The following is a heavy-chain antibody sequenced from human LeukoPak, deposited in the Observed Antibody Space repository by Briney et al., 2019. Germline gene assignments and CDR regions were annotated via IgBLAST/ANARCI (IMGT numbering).Heavy chain of an antibody. CDR2: IKQDGSEK. CDR1: GFTFSTHW. J-gene: IGHJ4*02. V-gene: IGHV3-7*03. CDR3: ATDSRSCRY. Sequence: GGSLRLSCAASGFTFSTHWMTWVRQAPGKGLEWVANIKQDGSEKYYLDSVKGRFTISRDNAKNSLFLQMNSLRAEDTAMYYCATDSRSCRYWGQGTPVTVSS.